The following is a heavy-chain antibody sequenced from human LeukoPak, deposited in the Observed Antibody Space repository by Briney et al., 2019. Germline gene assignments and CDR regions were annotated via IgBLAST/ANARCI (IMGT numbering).Heavy chain of an antibody. D-gene: IGHD3-22*01. V-gene: IGHV1-69*05. CDR3: AGGVYYDSSGYFDY. CDR1: GGTFSSYA. Sequence: SVKVSCTASGGTFSSYAISWVRQAPGQGLEWMGRIIPIFGTANYAQRFQGRVTITTDESTSTAYMELSSLRSEDTAVYYCAGGVYYDSSGYFDYWGQGTLVTVSS. J-gene: IGHJ4*02. CDR2: IIPIFGTA.